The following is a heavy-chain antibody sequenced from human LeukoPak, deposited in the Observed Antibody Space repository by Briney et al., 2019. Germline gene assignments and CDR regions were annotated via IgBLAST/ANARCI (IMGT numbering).Heavy chain of an antibody. V-gene: IGHV4-28*01. CDR1: ADSISSSKW. CDR3: ARIEDYGGNSVNY. CDR2: IYYSGST. J-gene: IGHJ4*02. Sequence: PSGTLSLTCAVSADSISSSKWWSWIRQPPGKGLEWIGYIYYSGSTNYNPSLKSRVTISVDTSKNQFSLKLSSVTAADTAVYYCARIEDYGGNSVNYWGQGTLVTVSS. D-gene: IGHD4-23*01.